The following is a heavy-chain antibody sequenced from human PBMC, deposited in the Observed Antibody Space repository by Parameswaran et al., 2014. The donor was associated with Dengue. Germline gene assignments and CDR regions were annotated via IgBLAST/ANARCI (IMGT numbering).Heavy chain of an antibody. V-gene: IGHV1-69*01. D-gene: IGHD3-10*01. CDR2: IIPIFGTA. J-gene: IGHJ4*02. Sequence: WVRQAPGQGLEWMGGIIPIFGTANYAQKFQGRVTITADESTSTAYMELSSLRSEDTAVYYCARDSYYGSGSYYKESYWGQGTLVTVSS. CDR3: ARDSYYGSGSYYKESY.